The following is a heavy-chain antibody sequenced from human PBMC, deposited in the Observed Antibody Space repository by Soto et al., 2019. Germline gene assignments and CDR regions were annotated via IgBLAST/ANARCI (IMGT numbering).Heavy chain of an antibody. CDR2: IWYDGSNK. Sequence: QVQLVESGGGVVQPGRSLRLSCAASGFTFSSYGMHWVRQAPGKGLEWVAVIWYDGSNKYYADSVKGRFTISRVNSKNTLYLQMNSLRAEDTAVYYCARSITVAGPGWFDLWGRGTLVTVSS. D-gene: IGHD6-19*01. J-gene: IGHJ2*01. CDR3: ARSITVAGPGWFDL. V-gene: IGHV3-33*01. CDR1: GFTFSSYG.